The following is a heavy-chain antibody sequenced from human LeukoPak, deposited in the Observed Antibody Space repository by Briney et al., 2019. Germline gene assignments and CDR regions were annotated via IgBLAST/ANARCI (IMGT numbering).Heavy chain of an antibody. CDR2: IMGNGGST. CDR3: AKDRNYYDSSGYNDY. Sequence: PGGSLRLSCAASGFTFSSYAMSWVRQAPGKGLEWVSAIMGNGGSTYYADSVKGRFTISRDNSKNTLYLQMNSLRAEDTAVYYCAKDRNYYDSSGYNDYWGQGTLVTVS. J-gene: IGHJ4*02. V-gene: IGHV3-23*01. CDR1: GFTFSSYA. D-gene: IGHD3-22*01.